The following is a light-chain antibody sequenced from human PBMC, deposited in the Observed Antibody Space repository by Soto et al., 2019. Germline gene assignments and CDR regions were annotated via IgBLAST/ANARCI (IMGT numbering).Light chain of an antibody. CDR3: CSYAGSYTFL. Sequence: QSALTQPRSVSGSPGQSVTISCTGTSSDVGGYNYVSWYQQHPGKAPKLMIYDVSKRPSGVPDRFSGSKSGNTASLTISGLQAEDEADYYCCSYAGSYTFLFGTGSRSPS. J-gene: IGLJ1*01. V-gene: IGLV2-11*01. CDR2: DVS. CDR1: SSDVGGYNY.